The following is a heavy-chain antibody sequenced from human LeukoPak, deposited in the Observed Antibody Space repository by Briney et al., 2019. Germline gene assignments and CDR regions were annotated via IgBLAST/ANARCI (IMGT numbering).Heavy chain of an antibody. D-gene: IGHD1-1*01. CDR2: KRGGGATT. J-gene: IGHJ4*02. CDR3: VTDGPAFNWNDLDY. V-gene: IGHV3-23*01. Sequence: GGSLRLPCAVSGFTFSSYAKRWLRQATGKGLEWVSDKRGGGATTFYADSVKGRFTISRDNSKKTLYLQMSSLRPEYTAVFYCVTDGPAFNWNDLDYWGQGTLVTVSS. CDR1: GFTFSSYA.